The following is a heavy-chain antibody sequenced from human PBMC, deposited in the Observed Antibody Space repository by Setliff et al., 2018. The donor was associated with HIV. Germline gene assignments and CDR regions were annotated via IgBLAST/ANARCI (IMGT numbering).Heavy chain of an antibody. D-gene: IGHD4-17*01. J-gene: IGHJ4*02. Sequence: PGGSLRLSCAASGFTFSDYYMSWIRQAPGKGLEWVSYISSRGSTIYYADSVKGRFTISRDDAKNSLYLQMNTLRAEDTAVYFCARSPYGDYGLDYWGQGTLVTVSS. V-gene: IGHV3-11*04. CDR1: GFTFSDYY. CDR2: ISSRGSTI. CDR3: ARSPYGDYGLDY.